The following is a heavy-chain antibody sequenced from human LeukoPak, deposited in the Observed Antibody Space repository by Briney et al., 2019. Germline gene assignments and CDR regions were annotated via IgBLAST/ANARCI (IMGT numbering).Heavy chain of an antibody. CDR2: IYYSGST. CDR1: GASISGSGYY. D-gene: IGHD3-9*01. J-gene: IGHJ5*02. CDR3: ARDYDVLTAYPPTQLFDP. Sequence: SETLSLTCAVSGASISGSGYYWGWIRQPPGKGLEWIGNIYYSGSTYYNASLQSRVTISIDMSKNEFSLRLNSVTAADTAMYYCARDYDVLTAYPPTQLFDPWGQGTLVTVSS. V-gene: IGHV4-39*02.